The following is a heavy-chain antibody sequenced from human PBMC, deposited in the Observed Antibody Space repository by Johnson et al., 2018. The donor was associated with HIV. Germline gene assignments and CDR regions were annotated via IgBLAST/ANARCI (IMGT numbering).Heavy chain of an antibody. Sequence: VQLVESGGGLVQPGGSLRLSCAASGFTFSSYGMHWVRQAPGKGLEWVSAISGSGGSTYYADSVKGRFTISRDNSKNTLYLQMNSLRAEDTAVYYCARDELYRRYALTAFDIWGQGTMVTVSS. CDR2: ISGSGGST. D-gene: IGHD2-8*02. CDR1: GFTFSSYG. CDR3: ARDELYRRYALTAFDI. J-gene: IGHJ3*02. V-gene: IGHV3-23*04.